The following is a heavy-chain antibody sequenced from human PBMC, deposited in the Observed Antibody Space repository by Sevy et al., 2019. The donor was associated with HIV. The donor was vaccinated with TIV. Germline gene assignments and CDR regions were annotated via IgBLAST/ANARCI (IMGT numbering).Heavy chain of an antibody. CDR3: AKEVGTSGRCGYFNY. J-gene: IGHJ4*02. D-gene: IGHD6-19*01. Sequence: GGSLRLSCAASEITFSTAIIYWVRQAPGKGLEWVAAISYDESKYYADSVKGRLTISRDSSKNTVYLEMSSLRTEDTAVYYCAKEVGTSGRCGYFNYWGQGTLVTVSS. CDR2: ISYDESK. V-gene: IGHV3-30*04. CDR1: EITFSTAI.